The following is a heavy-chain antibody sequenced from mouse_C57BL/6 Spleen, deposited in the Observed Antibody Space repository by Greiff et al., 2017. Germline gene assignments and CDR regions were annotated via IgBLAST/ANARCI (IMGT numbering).Heavy chain of an antibody. CDR1: GYSITSDY. CDR2: ISYSGST. V-gene: IGHV3-8*01. J-gene: IGHJ2*01. CDR3: ERSYNWYFDY. Sequence: VQLQQSGPGLAKPSQSLSLTCSVTGYSITSDYWNWIRKFPGNKLEYIGYISYSGSTYYNPSLKSRISITRDTSKNQYYLQWNSVTTEDTATYYCERSYNWYFDYWGQGTTLTVSS. D-gene: IGHD1-3*01.